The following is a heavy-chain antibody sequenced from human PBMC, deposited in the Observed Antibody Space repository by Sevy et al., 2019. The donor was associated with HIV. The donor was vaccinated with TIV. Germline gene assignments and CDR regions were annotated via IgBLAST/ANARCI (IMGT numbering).Heavy chain of an antibody. V-gene: IGHV4-34*01. CDR2: INHSGST. CDR3: ARGNLGYCSSTSCYEFGYYYMDV. D-gene: IGHD2-2*01. J-gene: IGHJ6*03. CDR1: AGSFSGYY. Sequence: SETLSLTCAVYAGSFSGYYWSWIRQPPGKGLEWIGEINHSGSTNYNPSLKSRVTISVDTSKNQFSLKLSSVTAADTAVYYCARGNLGYCSSTSCYEFGYYYMDVWGKGTTVTVSS.